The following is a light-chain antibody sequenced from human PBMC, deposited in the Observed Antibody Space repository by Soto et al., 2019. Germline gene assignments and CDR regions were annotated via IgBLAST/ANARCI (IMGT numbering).Light chain of an antibody. J-gene: IGLJ1*01. CDR1: SSDVGGSNY. CDR2: DVS. V-gene: IGLV2-14*01. CDR3: SSYTSSSTYV. Sequence: SALAQPASVSGSPGQSITISCTGTSSDVGGSNYVSWYQQHPGKAPKLIISDVSYRPSGVSNRFSGSKSGNTASLTISGLQVEDEADYYCSSYTSSSTYVFGTGTKVTVL.